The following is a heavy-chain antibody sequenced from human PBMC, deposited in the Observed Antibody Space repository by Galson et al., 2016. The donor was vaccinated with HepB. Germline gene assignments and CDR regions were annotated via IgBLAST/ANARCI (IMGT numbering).Heavy chain of an antibody. J-gene: IGHJ2*01. V-gene: IGHV3-74*03. CDR3: ARGGPQWPTSYFDL. CDR1: GFTFSGYW. Sequence: SLRLSCAASGFTFSGYWMHWVRQAPGKGPVWVSRINSGGSDTKYADFVKGRFIISRDNAKNTLYVQMSSLTAEDTAIYFCARGGPQWPTSYFDLWGRGTLVTVSS. CDR2: INSGGSDT. D-gene: IGHD1-14*01.